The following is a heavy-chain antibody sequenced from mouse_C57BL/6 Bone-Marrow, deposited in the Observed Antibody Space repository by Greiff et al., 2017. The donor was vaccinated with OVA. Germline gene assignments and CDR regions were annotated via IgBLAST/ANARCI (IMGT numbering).Heavy chain of an antibody. J-gene: IGHJ2*01. CDR2: IDPSDSYT. V-gene: IGHV1-69*01. Sequence: QVQLQQPGAELVMPGASVKLSCKASGYTFTSYWMHWVKQRPGQGLEWIGEIDPSDSYTNYNQKFKGKSTLTVDKSSSTAYMQLSSLTSEDSAVYYCARGIYYYGSFDYWGQGTTLTVSS. D-gene: IGHD1-1*01. CDR3: ARGIYYYGSFDY. CDR1: GYTFTSYW.